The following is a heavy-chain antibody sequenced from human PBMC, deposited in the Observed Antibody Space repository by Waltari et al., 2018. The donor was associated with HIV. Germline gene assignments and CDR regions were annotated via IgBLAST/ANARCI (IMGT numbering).Heavy chain of an antibody. J-gene: IGHJ4*02. Sequence: EVQLVESGGGLVQPGGSLRLSCEASGFSFIKYSMHWVRRAPGKGLWWVSYISSGSSARYYADSLKGRFTISIDNAKNSLYLQMYSLRPEDTAVYYCARDGDRRDFDYWGQGTLVTVSS. V-gene: IGHV3-48*01. CDR3: ARDGDRRDFDY. CDR1: GFSFIKYS. CDR2: ISSGSSAR. D-gene: IGHD2-21*02.